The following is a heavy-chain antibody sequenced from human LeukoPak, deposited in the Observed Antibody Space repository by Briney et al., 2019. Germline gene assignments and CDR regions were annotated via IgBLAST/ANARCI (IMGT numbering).Heavy chain of an antibody. D-gene: IGHD2/OR15-2a*01. CDR1: GYTFTDCY. CDR3: ARDASTTRVISASDN. J-gene: IGHJ4*02. Sequence: GASVKVSCKASGYTFTDCYLHWVRQAPGQGLEWMGRFNPNSGGTDYAQMFQGRVTMTRDTSINTAYMELSGLRSDDTAVYYCARDASTTRVISASDNWGQGTLVTVSS. V-gene: IGHV1-2*02. CDR2: FNPNSGGT.